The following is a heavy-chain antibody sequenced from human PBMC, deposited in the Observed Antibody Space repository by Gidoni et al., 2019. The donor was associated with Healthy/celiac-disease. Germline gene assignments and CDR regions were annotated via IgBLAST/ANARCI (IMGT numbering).Heavy chain of an antibody. J-gene: IGHJ6*02. V-gene: IGHV3-23*01. CDR3: ARDYYYYYGMDV. CDR1: GFTFSSYA. CDR2: SSGSGGST. Sequence: EVQLLESGGGLVQPGGSLRLSCAASGFTFSSYAMSWVRQAPGKGLEWVSASSGSGGSTYYSDSVKGRFTISRDNSKNTLYLQMNSLRAEDTAVYYCARDYYYYYGMDVWGQGTTVTVSS.